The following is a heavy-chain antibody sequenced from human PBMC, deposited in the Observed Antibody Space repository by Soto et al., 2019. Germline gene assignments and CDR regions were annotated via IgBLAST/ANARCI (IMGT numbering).Heavy chain of an antibody. D-gene: IGHD1-1*01. V-gene: IGHV3-23*01. CDR3: VRDLYRSATMPCLDH. J-gene: IGHJ4*02. CDR2: ISDTGGDS. Sequence: HPGGSLSLSCEASGFTFINYAMSWVRQSPGKGLEWVSSISDTGGDSYYADSMDGRFTVSRDNSKNTLYLQINSLRAEDTAIYYCVRDLYRSATMPCLDHWGQGALVTVSS. CDR1: GFTFINYA.